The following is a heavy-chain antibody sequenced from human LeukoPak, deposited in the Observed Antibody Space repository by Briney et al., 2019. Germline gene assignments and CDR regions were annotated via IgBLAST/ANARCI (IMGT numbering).Heavy chain of an antibody. CDR3: AKVHGSGWYSDY. V-gene: IGHV3-48*01. Sequence: GGSLRLSRAASGFTFRNYNMNWVRQAPGKGLEWVSYISSGSSHIDYADSVKGRFTISRDNTKNSLYLQMNSLRGEDTAVYYCAKVHGSGWYSDYWGQGTLVTVSS. D-gene: IGHD6-19*01. J-gene: IGHJ4*02. CDR2: ISSGSSHI. CDR1: GFTFRNYN.